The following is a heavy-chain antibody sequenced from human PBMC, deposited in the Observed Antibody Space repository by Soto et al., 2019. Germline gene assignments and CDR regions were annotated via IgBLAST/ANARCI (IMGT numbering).Heavy chain of an antibody. D-gene: IGHD3-16*01. CDR2: INHRGSS. Sequence: SETLSLTCAVNGGSLSGYYWSWIRQSPGKGLEWIGEINHRGSSDYNPSLKSRVTLSIDASMNHVTLELTSVTAADTAVYYCARAFYDSSAAGVAFDLWGPGTMVTVSS. J-gene: IGHJ3*01. CDR3: ARAFYDSSAAGVAFDL. V-gene: IGHV4-34*01. CDR1: GGSLSGYY.